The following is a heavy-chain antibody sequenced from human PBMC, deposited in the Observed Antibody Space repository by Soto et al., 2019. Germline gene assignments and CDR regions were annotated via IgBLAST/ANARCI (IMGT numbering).Heavy chain of an antibody. J-gene: IGHJ4*02. CDR3: ARGQYYYDSSGYYYADY. CDR1: GFTFSSYW. D-gene: IGHD3-22*01. Sequence: GGSLRLSCAASGFTFSSYWMHWVRQAPGKGLVWVSRIDSDGSSTTYADSVKGRFTISRDNAKNTLYLQMNSLRAEDTAVYYCARGQYYYDSSGYYYADYWGQGTLVTVSS. V-gene: IGHV3-74*01. CDR2: IDSDGSST.